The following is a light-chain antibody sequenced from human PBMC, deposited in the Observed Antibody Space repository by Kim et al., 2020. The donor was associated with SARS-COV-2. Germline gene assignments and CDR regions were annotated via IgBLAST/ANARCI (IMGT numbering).Light chain of an antibody. CDR2: DAS. CDR1: QSVSSY. J-gene: IGKJ4*01. Sequence: LSPGERSTLSRRASQSVSSYLAWYQQKPGQAPRLLIYDASNRATGIPARFSGSGSGTDFTLTISSLEPEDFAVYYCQQRSNWLTFGGGTKVDIK. V-gene: IGKV3-11*01. CDR3: QQRSNWLT.